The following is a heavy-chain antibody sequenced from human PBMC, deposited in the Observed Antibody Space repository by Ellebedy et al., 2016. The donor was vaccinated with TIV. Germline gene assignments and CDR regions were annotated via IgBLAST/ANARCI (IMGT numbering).Heavy chain of an antibody. V-gene: IGHV1-2*02. CDR1: GYTFTAHY. CDR3: ARELGGSGGSDFDY. Sequence: AASVKVSCKASGYTFTAHYMHWVRQAPGQGLEWMGWINPNSGGTNYAQKFQGRVTSTRDTSISTAYMELSRLRSDDTALYYCARELGGSGGSDFDYWGQGTLVTVSS. D-gene: IGHD2-15*01. CDR2: INPNSGGT. J-gene: IGHJ4*02.